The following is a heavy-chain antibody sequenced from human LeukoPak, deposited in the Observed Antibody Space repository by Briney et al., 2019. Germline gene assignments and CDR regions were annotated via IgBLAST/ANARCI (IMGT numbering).Heavy chain of an antibody. CDR1: GGSISSGDYY. J-gene: IGHJ4*02. D-gene: IGHD3-16*02. Sequence: PSQTLSLTCTVSGGSISSGDYYWSWIRQPPGKGLEWIGYIYYRGSTYYNPSLKSRVTISVDTSKNQFSLKLSSVTAADTAVYYCARARGMITFGGVIAMFPSYFDYWGQGTLVTVSS. CDR3: ARARGMITFGGVIAMFPSYFDY. CDR2: IYYRGST. V-gene: IGHV4-30-4*01.